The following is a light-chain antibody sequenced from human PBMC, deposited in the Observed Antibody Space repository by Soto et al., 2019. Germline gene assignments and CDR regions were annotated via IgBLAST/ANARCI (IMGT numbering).Light chain of an antibody. CDR1: QTISSW. CDR3: QQTFTSPGS. Sequence: DIQMTQSPSTLSAAVGDRVTITCRASQTISSWLAWYQQKPGKAPKLLIYASFYLQSGVPSRFSGSGSGTDFTLTISGLEPDDFATYYCQQTFTSPGSFGPGTKVDIK. CDR2: ASF. V-gene: IGKV1-5*01. J-gene: IGKJ3*01.